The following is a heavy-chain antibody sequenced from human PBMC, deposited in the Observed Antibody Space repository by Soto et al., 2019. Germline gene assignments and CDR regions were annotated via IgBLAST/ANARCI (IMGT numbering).Heavy chain of an antibody. Sequence: EVQLVESGGGLVKPGGSLRLSCAASGFTFSNAWMNWVRQAPGKGLEWVGRIKSKTDGGTTDYAAPVKGRFTISRDDSKNTLYLQMNSLKTEDTAVYYCTTRHPNWGWWNYYYYGMDVWGQGTTVTVSS. CDR3: TTRHPNWGWWNYYYYGMDV. CDR1: GFTFSNAW. D-gene: IGHD7-27*01. J-gene: IGHJ6*02. CDR2: IKSKTDGGTT. V-gene: IGHV3-15*07.